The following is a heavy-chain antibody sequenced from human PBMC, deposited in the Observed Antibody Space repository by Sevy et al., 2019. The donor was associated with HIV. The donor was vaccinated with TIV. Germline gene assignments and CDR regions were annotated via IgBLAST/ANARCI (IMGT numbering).Heavy chain of an antibody. V-gene: IGHV3-48*02. CDR3: AREGNRERQTIPLDS. J-gene: IGHJ4*02. D-gene: IGHD6-25*01. CDR2: ISNSGSTT. Sequence: GGSLRLSCAASGFRFYYHNMNWVRQAPGKGLEWISYISNSGSTTYLADSVRGRFTISRDNAKNSLFLEMDNLTDEDTAVYYCAREGNRERQTIPLDSWGRGIQVTVSS. CDR1: GFRFYYHN.